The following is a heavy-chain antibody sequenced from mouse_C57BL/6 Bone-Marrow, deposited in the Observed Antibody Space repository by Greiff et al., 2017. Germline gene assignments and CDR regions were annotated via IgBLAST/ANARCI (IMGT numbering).Heavy chain of an antibody. CDR2: IHPNSGST. D-gene: IGHD1-1*01. CDR3: ARGGYGSSYPHYWYFDV. Sequence: QVQLQQPGAELVKPGASVKLSCKASGYTFTSYWMHWVKQRPGQGLEWIGMIHPNSGSTNYNEKFKSQATLTVDKSSSTAYMQLSSLTSEDSAVYYCARGGYGSSYPHYWYFDVWGTGTTVTVSS. J-gene: IGHJ1*03. CDR1: GYTFTSYW. V-gene: IGHV1-64*01.